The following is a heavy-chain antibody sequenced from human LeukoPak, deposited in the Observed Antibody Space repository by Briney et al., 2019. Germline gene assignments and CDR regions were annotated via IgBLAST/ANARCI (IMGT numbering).Heavy chain of an antibody. CDR3: ARDMASDYFDY. Sequence: GASVKVSCKASAYTFTGYYVHWVRLAPGRGLEWLGWINPDNGGANYAQKFQGRVTMTRDTSISTAYMELSRLRSDDTAVYYCARDMASDYFDYWGQGTLVTVSS. V-gene: IGHV1-2*02. CDR2: INPDNGGA. CDR1: AYTFTGYY. D-gene: IGHD3-10*01. J-gene: IGHJ4*02.